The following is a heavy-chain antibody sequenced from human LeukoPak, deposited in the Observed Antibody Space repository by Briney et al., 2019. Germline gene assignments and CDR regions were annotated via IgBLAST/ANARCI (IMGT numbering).Heavy chain of an antibody. CDR2: INSSSSTI. CDR3: YLPIAAAGSY. CDR1: GFTFSSYS. V-gene: IGHV3-48*01. Sequence: PGGSLRLSCAASGFTFSSYSMNWVRQAPGKGLEWVSYINSSSSTIYYADSVKGRFTISRDNAKNSLYLQMNSLRAEDTAVYYCYLPIAAAGSYWGQGTLVTVSS. D-gene: IGHD6-13*01. J-gene: IGHJ4*02.